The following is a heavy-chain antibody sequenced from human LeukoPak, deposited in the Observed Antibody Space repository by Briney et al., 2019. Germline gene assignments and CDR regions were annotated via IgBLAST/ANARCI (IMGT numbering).Heavy chain of an antibody. V-gene: IGHV3-74*01. CDR2: INSDGSST. CDR3: ARRSSGSPPYYFGY. D-gene: IGHD1-26*01. Sequence: AGGSLRLSCAASGFTVSTKYMSWVRQAPGKGLVWVSRINSDGSSTSYADSVKGRFTISRDNAKNTLYLQMNSLRAEDTAVYYCARRSSGSPPYYFGYWGQGTLVTVSS. J-gene: IGHJ4*02. CDR1: GFTVSTKY.